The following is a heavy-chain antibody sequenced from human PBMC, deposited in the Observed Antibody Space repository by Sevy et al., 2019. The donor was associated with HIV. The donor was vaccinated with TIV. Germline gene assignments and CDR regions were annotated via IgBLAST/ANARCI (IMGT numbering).Heavy chain of an antibody. J-gene: IGHJ6*02. D-gene: IGHD2-15*01. CDR2: IYTSGST. CDR1: GGSISSFY. CDR3: SREPCSGSSCYYFYYHTVDV. V-gene: IGHV4-4*07. Sequence: SETLSLTCTVSGGSISSFYWSWIRQPAGKGLEWIGRIYTSGSTNWNPSLKSRVTMSVDTSKNQFSLKLSSVTAADTAVYYWSREPCSGSSCYYFYYHTVDVWGQGTTVTVSS.